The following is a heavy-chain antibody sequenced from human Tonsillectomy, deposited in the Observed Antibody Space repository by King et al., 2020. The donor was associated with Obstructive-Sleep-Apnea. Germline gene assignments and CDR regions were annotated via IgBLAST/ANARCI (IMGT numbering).Heavy chain of an antibody. J-gene: IGHJ1*01. CDR2: ISWNSGRR. CDR1: GFTFDDYA. V-gene: IGHV3-9*01. CDR3: AKDGSSSWVEYFNH. D-gene: IGHD6-13*01. Sequence: VQLVESGGGLVQPGRSLRLSCAASGFTFDDYAMHWVRQAPGKGLEWVSGISWNSGRRGYADSVKGRFTISRDNAKNSLYLQVNNLRAEDTALYYCAKDGSSSWVEYFNHWGQGTLVTVSS.